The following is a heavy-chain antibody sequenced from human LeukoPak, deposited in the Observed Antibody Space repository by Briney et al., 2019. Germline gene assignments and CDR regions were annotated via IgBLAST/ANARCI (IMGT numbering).Heavy chain of an antibody. CDR2: IYTSGST. J-gene: IGHJ1*01. V-gene: IGHV4-4*07. Sequence: NPSETLSLTCTVSGGSISSYYWSWIRQPAGKGLEWIGRIYTSGSTNYNPSLKSRVTMSVDTSKNQFSLKLSSVTAADTAVYYCARVGGQSIAVEYFQHWGQGTLVTVSS. CDR3: ARVGGQSIAVEYFQH. D-gene: IGHD6-19*01. CDR1: GGSISSYY.